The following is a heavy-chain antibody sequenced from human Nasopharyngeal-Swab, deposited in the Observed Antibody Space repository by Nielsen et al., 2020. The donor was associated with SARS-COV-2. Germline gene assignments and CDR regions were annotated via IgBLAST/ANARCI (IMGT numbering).Heavy chain of an antibody. CDR2: ISAYNGNT. D-gene: IGHD4-17*01. CDR3: ARDPDYGDYVDY. J-gene: IGHJ4*02. Sequence: SVNVSCKASGYTFTSYGISWVRQAPGQGLEWMGWISAYNGNTNYAQKLQGRVTMTTDTSTSTAYMELRSLRSDDTAVYYCARDPDYGDYVDYWGQGTLVTVSS. CDR1: GYTFTSYG. V-gene: IGHV1-18*01.